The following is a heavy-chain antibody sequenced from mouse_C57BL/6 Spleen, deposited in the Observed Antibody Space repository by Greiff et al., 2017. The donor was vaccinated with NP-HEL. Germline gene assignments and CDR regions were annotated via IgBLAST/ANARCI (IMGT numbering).Heavy chain of an antibody. CDR3: ASSTTLGYFGV. CDR2: IYPGDGDT. D-gene: IGHD1-1*01. CDR1: GYAFSSSW. V-gene: IGHV1-82*01. J-gene: IGHJ1*03. Sequence: VQLKESGPELVKPGASVKISCKASGYAFSSSWMNWVKQRPGKGLEWIGRIYPGDGDTNYNGKFKGKATLTADKSSSTAYMQLSSLTSEDSAVYFCASSTTLGYFGVWGTGTTVTVSS.